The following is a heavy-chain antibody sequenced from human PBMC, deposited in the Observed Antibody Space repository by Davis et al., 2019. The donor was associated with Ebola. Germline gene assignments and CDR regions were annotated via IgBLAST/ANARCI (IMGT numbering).Heavy chain of an antibody. CDR2: IYHPGST. CDR3: AAASGSYRLYFGVDV. J-gene: IGHJ6*02. D-gene: IGHD1-26*01. Sequence: PSETLSLTCTVSGGSISDYSWSWIRQPPGKRLEWIGYIYHPGSTIYNPSLKSPVTISVDTSKNQVSLKLNSVTAADTAVYYCAAASGSYRLYFGVDVWGQGTTVIVSS. CDR1: GGSISDYS. V-gene: IGHV4-59*01.